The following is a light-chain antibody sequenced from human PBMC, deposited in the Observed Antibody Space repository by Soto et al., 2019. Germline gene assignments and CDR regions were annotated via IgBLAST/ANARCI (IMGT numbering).Light chain of an antibody. J-gene: IGKJ1*01. V-gene: IGKV1-5*01. CDR3: QQYNSYPWT. CDR1: QSISSW. Sequence: DIQMTQSPSTLSASVGDRVTITCRASQSISSWLAWYQQKPGKAPKLLIYDASSLESGVPSRFSGSGSGTEFTLTITSLQPDDFVTYYCQQYNSYPWTFGQGTKV. CDR2: DAS.